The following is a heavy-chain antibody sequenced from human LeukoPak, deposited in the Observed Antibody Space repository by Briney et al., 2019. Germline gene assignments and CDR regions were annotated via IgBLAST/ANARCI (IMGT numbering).Heavy chain of an antibody. V-gene: IGHV1-8*01. CDR3: ARSHDSSGYSFDY. D-gene: IGHD3-22*01. Sequence: ASVKVSCKASGCTFTSYDINWVRQATGQGLEWMGWMNPNSGNTGYAQKFQGRVTMTRNTSISTAYMELSSLRSEDTAVYYCARSHDSSGYSFDYWGQGTLVTVSS. CDR1: GCTFTSYD. CDR2: MNPNSGNT. J-gene: IGHJ4*02.